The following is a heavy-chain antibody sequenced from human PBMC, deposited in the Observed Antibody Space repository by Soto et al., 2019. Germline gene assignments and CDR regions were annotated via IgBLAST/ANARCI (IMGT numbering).Heavy chain of an antibody. D-gene: IGHD6-19*01. Sequence: LRLSCVASGFTFSSYWVSWVRQAPGKGLEWVANIKQDGSEKYYVDSVKDRFTISRDNAKNSLYLQMNSLRAEDSAVYYCARVYPGSGWPYHYYGMDVWGQGTTVTVSS. V-gene: IGHV3-7*01. J-gene: IGHJ6*02. CDR1: GFTFSSYW. CDR3: ARVYPGSGWPYHYYGMDV. CDR2: IKQDGSEK.